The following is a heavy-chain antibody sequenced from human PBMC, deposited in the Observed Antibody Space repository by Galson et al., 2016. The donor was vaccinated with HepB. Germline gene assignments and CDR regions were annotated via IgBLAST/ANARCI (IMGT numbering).Heavy chain of an antibody. J-gene: IGHJ4*02. CDR2: ISYDGKKK. D-gene: IGHD2-21*02. CDR1: GFTLNIYT. Sequence: SLRLSCAASGFTLNIYTMYWVRQAPGKGLEWVAVISYDGKKKYIPDSLKGRFTISRDNSKSTVYLQMNSLRAEDTAVYYCARGAGTVMTVIYFDYWGQGAPVTVSS. V-gene: IGHV3-30*04. CDR3: ARGAGTVMTVIYFDY.